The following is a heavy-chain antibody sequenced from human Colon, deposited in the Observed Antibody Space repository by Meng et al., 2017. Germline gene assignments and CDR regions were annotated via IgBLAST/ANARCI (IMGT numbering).Heavy chain of an antibody. CDR2: MSLNDFT. J-gene: IGHJ5*02. D-gene: IGHD3-10*01. Sequence: LQEAGPGMVKSSETLSLNSSVVGGSLNNYYWSWFRHAPGKGLEWLGCMSLNDFTKYNPSQKSRVTMSIDMSKNQFSLQLDSVTDADTAVYYGARGYKWFDHDHWGQGTLVTVSS. CDR1: GGSLNNYY. V-gene: IGHV4-59*01. CDR3: ARGYKWFDHDH.